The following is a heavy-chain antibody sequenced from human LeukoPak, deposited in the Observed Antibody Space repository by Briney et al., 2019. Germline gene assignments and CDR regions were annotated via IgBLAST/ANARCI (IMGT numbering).Heavy chain of an antibody. CDR2: SKNGGSST. CDR1: GFTSSGDW. D-gene: IGHD3-16*01. CDR3: ARELPRIGGQTDASDI. V-gene: IGHV3-74*01. J-gene: IGHJ3*02. Sequence: GGSLRLSCAVSGFTSSGDWMHWVRQAPGNGLVWVSRSKNGGSSTSYADSVKGRFTISRDNAKNTLYLQMNSLRAEDTAVYYCARELPRIGGQTDASDIWGQGTMVTVS.